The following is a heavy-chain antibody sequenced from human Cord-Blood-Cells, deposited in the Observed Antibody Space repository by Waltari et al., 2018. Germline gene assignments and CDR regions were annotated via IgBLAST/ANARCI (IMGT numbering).Heavy chain of an antibody. CDR1: GFTVSSNY. D-gene: IGHD6-6*01. J-gene: IGHJ4*02. Sequence: EVQLVESGGGLIQPGGSMRLSCASSGFTVSSNYMSWVRKAPGKGLEWVSVIYSCGSTYYADSVKGRFTISRDNSKNTLYLQMNSLRAEDTAVYYCARHRESSSFDYWGQGTLVTVSS. CDR3: ARHRESSSFDY. V-gene: IGHV3-53*01. CDR2: IYSCGST.